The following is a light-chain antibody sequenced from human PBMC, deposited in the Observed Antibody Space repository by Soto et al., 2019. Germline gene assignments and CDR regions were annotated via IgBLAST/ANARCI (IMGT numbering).Light chain of an antibody. Sequence: QSVLTQPPSVSGAPGQRVTISCTGSSSNIGAGYDVHWYQQLPGTAPKLLIYGNSNRPSGVTDRFSGSKSDTSASLAITGLQAEDEADYFCQSYDSSLSGSHVVFGGGTKVTVL. V-gene: IGLV1-40*01. CDR2: GNS. J-gene: IGLJ2*01. CDR3: QSYDSSLSGSHVV. CDR1: SSNIGAGYD.